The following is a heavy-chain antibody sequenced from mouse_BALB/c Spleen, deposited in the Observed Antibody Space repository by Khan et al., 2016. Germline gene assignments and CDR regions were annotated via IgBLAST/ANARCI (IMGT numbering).Heavy chain of an antibody. CDR2: IRSKSNNFAT. D-gene: IGHD1-1*01. V-gene: IGHV10-1*02. J-gene: IGHJ4*01. CDR3: VRDAYYPYALDY. Sequence: EVQLLETGGGLVQPKGSLKLSCAASGFTFKTYAMNWVRQAPGKGLEWIARIRSKSNNFATYYADSVKDRFTISRDDSQNMLSLQMNTLQTEDTAMYYCVRDAYYPYALDYWGQGTSVTVSS. CDR1: GFTFKTYA.